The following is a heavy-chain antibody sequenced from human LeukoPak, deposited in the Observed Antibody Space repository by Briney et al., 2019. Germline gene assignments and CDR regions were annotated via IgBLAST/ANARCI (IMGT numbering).Heavy chain of an antibody. D-gene: IGHD4-23*01. Sequence: GGSLRLSCAASGFTFGSYSMNWVRQAPGKGLEWVSSISSSSSYIYYADSVKGRFTISRDNAKNSLYLQMNSLRAEDTAVYYCACYGGNAFDIWGQGTMVTVSS. J-gene: IGHJ3*02. CDR2: ISSSSSYI. CDR1: GFTFGSYS. V-gene: IGHV3-21*01. CDR3: ACYGGNAFDI.